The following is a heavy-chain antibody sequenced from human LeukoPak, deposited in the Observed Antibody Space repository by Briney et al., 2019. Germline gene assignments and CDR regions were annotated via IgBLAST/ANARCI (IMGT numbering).Heavy chain of an antibody. CDR2: ISSSSSTI. V-gene: IGHV3-48*01. J-gene: IGHJ5*02. Sequence: GGSLRLSCADSEFTFSSYSMNWVRQAPGKGLEWVSYISSSSSTIYYADSVKGRLTISRDNAKNSLYLQMNSLRAEDTAVYYCARSYSSSSSWFDPWGQGTLVTVSS. CDR1: EFTFSSYS. D-gene: IGHD6-6*01. CDR3: ARSYSSSSSWFDP.